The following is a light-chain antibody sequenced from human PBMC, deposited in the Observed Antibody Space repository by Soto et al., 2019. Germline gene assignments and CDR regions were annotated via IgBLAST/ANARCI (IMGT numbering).Light chain of an antibody. CDR1: SSNIGADYD. J-gene: IGLJ2*01. CDR3: QSYDTSLSASV. V-gene: IGLV1-40*01. Sequence: QSVLTQPPSVSGAPGQRVTISCTGSSSNIGADYDVHWYQQLPGTAPKLLIFGNSNRPSGVPDRFSGSKSGTSASLANTGLQAEDEADYYCQSYDTSLSASVFGGGTKVTVL. CDR2: GNS.